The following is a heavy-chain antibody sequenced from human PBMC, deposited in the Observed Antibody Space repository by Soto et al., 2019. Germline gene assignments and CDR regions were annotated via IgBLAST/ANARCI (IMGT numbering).Heavy chain of an antibody. J-gene: IGHJ3*01. V-gene: IGHV4-38-2*01. CDR1: GFFISSGNY. D-gene: IGHD2-15*01. Sequence: SETLSLTCAVSGFFISSGNYWGWIRKPPGKGLEWIGSIFHGGNTYYNPSHKSRVTISVDMSENQFSLKLNSVTTADTAVYYCARARWYDAFDVWGQGTVVTVSS. CDR3: ARARWYDAFDV. CDR2: IFHGGNT.